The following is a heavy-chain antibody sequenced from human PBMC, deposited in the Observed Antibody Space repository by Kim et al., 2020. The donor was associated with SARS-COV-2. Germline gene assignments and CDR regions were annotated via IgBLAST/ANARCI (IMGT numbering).Heavy chain of an antibody. CDR3: ARERKVEVWIVGAPANWFDP. Sequence: SETLSLTCAVSGGSISSSNWWSWVRQPPGKGLEWIGEIYHSGSTNYNPSLKSRVTISVDKSKNQFSLKLSSVTAADTAVYYCARERKVEVWIVGAPANWFDPWGQGTLVTVSS. D-gene: IGHD1-26*01. J-gene: IGHJ5*02. CDR1: GGSISSSNW. V-gene: IGHV4-4*02. CDR2: IYHSGST.